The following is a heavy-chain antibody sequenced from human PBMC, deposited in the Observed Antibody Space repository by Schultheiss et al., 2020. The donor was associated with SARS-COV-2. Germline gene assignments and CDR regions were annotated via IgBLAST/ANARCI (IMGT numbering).Heavy chain of an antibody. J-gene: IGHJ6*02. CDR3: ARGRWDDFWSGYQDPTPYYGMDV. CDR2: ISYDGSNK. D-gene: IGHD3-3*01. V-gene: IGHV3-30*03. CDR1: GFTFSRSG. Sequence: GGSLRLSCAASGFTFSRSGMHWVRQAPGKGLEWVAVISYDGSNKYYTESVKGRFTISRDNSKNTLYLQMNSLRTEDTAVYFCARGRWDDFWSGYQDPTPYYGMDVWGQGTTVTVSS.